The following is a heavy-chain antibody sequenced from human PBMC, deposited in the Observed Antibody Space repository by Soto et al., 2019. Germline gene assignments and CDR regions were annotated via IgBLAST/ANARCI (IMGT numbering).Heavy chain of an antibody. CDR3: AKGWDEKYFDS. Sequence: VQLQESGPGLVKPSETLSLSWTVSGASLLSSYWSWVRQPAGKGLEWIGHIFSSGRTSYNPFLKNRLTLSIDTSKNLFSLNLISVTAADTAVYYCAKGWDEKYFDSWGQGSLVTVSS. CDR2: IFSSGRT. J-gene: IGHJ4*02. V-gene: IGHV4-4*07. CDR1: GASLLSSY. D-gene: IGHD1-26*01.